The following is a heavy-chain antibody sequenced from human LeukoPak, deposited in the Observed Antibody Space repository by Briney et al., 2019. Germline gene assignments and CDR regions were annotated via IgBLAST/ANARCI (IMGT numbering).Heavy chain of an antibody. CDR1: PGSSSNTNW. CDR2: ISLTGLT. CDR3: SRENGAFSPFGY. J-gene: IGHJ4*02. V-gene: IGHV4-4*02. Sequence: PSGALSLTCGFSPGSSSNTNWWSWVRQPPGQGLEWIGEISLTGLTHYNPSLESRVTVSLDKSKNQLSLNLTSVTAADTAVYYCSRENGAFSPFGYWGQGTLVTVLS. D-gene: IGHD2-8*01.